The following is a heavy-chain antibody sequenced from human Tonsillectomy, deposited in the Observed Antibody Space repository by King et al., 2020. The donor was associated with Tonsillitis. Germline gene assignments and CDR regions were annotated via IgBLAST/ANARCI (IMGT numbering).Heavy chain of an antibody. Sequence: VQLVESGAEVKKPGESLKISCKGSGYSFTSYWIGWVRQMPGKGLEWMGIIYPGDSDTRYSPSFQGQVTISADKSISTAYLQWSSLKASDTAMYYCATTLRYEAYYYYYGMYVWGQGTTVTVSS. CDR2: IYPGDSDT. CDR1: GYSFTSYW. V-gene: IGHV5-51*01. J-gene: IGHJ6*02. D-gene: IGHD1-14*01. CDR3: ATTLRYEAYYYYYGMYV.